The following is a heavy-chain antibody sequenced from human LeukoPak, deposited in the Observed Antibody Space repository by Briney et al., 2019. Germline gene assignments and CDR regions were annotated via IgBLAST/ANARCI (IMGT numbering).Heavy chain of an antibody. J-gene: IGHJ3*01. CDR2: MCYSGSS. CDR3: ARHFTYYYDSSGYPRDAFDV. V-gene: IGHV4-59*08. CDR1: GGSISGYY. Sequence: SETLSLTCSVSGGSISGYYWSWIRQSPGKGLVWIGYMCYSGSSNYNPSLKSRVTISIDMSTNQFSLKLSSVTAADTALYYCARHFTYYYDSSGYPRDAFDVWGQGTMVTVSS. D-gene: IGHD3-22*01.